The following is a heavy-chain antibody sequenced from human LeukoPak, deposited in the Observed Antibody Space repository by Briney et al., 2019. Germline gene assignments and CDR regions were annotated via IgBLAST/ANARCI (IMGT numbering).Heavy chain of an antibody. D-gene: IGHD1-26*01. V-gene: IGHV3-53*01. CDR2: IYSGGST. CDR3: ASGFSVVGATTFDY. Sequence: GGSLRLSCAASGFTVSSNYMSWVRQAPGKGLEWVSVIYSGGSTYYADSVKGRFTISRDNSKNTLYLPMNSLRAEDTAVYYCASGFSVVGATTFDYWGQGTLVTVSS. CDR1: GFTVSSNY. J-gene: IGHJ4*02.